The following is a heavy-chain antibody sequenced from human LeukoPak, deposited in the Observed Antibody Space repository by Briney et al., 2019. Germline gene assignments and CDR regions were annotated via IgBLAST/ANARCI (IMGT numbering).Heavy chain of an antibody. CDR1: GFTFYDYG. CDR3: ARDWKYYGSGSYNAFDI. Sequence: GGSLRLSCAASGFTFYDYGMSWVRQAPGKGLEWVSGINWNGGSTGYADSVKGRFTISRENAKNSLYLQMNSLRAEDTALYYCARDWKYYGSGSYNAFDIWGQGTMVTVSS. D-gene: IGHD3-10*01. V-gene: IGHV3-20*04. J-gene: IGHJ3*02. CDR2: INWNGGST.